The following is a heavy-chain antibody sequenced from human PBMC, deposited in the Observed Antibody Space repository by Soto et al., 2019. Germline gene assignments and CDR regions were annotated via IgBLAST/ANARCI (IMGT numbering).Heavy chain of an antibody. CDR2: ISGSGDNT. CDR1: GFTFSSYA. V-gene: IGHV3-23*01. Sequence: EVQLLESGGGLVQPGGSLRLSCAASGFTFSSYALNWVRQAPGKGLEWVSVISGSGDNTYYADSVKGRFTISRDNSKNTLSLQMTSLRAEDTAVYYCAKDLGTDDFWSAYYTYDYMDVWGNGTTVTVSS. J-gene: IGHJ6*03. D-gene: IGHD3-3*01. CDR3: AKDLGTDDFWSAYYTYDYMDV.